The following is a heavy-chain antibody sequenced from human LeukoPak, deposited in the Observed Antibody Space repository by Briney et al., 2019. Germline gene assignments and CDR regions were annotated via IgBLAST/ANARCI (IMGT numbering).Heavy chain of an antibody. J-gene: IGHJ3*02. CDR3: ARDSDIVVVPAASAGDAFDI. CDR2: ISAYNGNT. Sequence: ASVKVSCKASGYTFTSYGTSWVRQAPGQGLEWMGWISAYNGNTNYAQKLQGRVTMTTDTSTSTAYMELRSLRSDDTAVYYCARDSDIVVVPAASAGDAFDIWGQGTMVTVSS. V-gene: IGHV1-18*01. D-gene: IGHD2-2*01. CDR1: GYTFTSYG.